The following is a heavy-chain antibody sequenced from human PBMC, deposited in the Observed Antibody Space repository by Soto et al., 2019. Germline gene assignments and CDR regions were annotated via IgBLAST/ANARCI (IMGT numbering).Heavy chain of an antibody. V-gene: IGHV3-30-3*01. CDR2: ISYDGGKK. J-gene: IGHJ6*02. CDR3: ASDTYLDSSGPTYYYYYGIDV. D-gene: IGHD3-22*01. Sequence: QVQLVESGGGAVQPGRSLRLSCAASGFTFTDYALHWVRQAPGKGLEWVAVISYDGGKKYYADSVKGRFTISRDNSKNSVYLEMNSLRVEDTAVYYCASDTYLDSSGPTYYYYYGIDVWGQGTTVTVSS. CDR1: GFTFTDYA.